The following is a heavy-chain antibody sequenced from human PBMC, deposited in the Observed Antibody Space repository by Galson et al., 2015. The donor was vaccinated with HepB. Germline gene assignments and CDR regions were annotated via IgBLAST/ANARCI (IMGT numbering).Heavy chain of an antibody. V-gene: IGHV1-69*13. CDR2: IIPIFGIA. CDR1: GGTFSSYA. Sequence: SVKVSCKASGGTFSSYAISWVRQAPGQGLEWMGGIIPIFGIANYAQKFQGRVTITADESTSTAYMELSSLRSEDTAVYYCVLCSGGSCYSGSGAFDIWGQGTMVTVSS. J-gene: IGHJ3*02. CDR3: VLCSGGSCYSGSGAFDI. D-gene: IGHD2-15*01.